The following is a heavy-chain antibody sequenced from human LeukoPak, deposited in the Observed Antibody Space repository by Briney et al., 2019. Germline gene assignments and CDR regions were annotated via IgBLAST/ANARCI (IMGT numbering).Heavy chain of an antibody. J-gene: IGHJ4*02. CDR3: AKGRWLQGYYFDY. CDR2: ISYDGSNK. CDR1: GLTVSTTY. D-gene: IGHD5-24*01. V-gene: IGHV3-30*18. Sequence: GGSLRLSCVASGLTVSTTYMTWVRQAPGKRLEWVAVISYDGSNKYYADSVKGRFTISRDNSKNTLYLQMNSLRAEDTAVYYCAKGRWLQGYYFDYWGQGTLVTVSS.